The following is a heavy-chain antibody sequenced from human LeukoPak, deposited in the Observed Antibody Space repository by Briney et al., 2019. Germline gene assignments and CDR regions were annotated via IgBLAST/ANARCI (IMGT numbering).Heavy chain of an antibody. Sequence: SGGSLRLSCTASEFTFSIYAMHWVRQASGKGLEWVSTITATTSSTSYADSVKGRFTISRDNSKRTLYLQMNSLRAEDTAMYYCARDPNGDYVGAFDFWGQGTLVTVSS. CDR2: ITATTSST. CDR3: ARDPNGDYVGAFDF. CDR1: EFTFSIYA. D-gene: IGHD4-23*01. J-gene: IGHJ3*01. V-gene: IGHV3-23*01.